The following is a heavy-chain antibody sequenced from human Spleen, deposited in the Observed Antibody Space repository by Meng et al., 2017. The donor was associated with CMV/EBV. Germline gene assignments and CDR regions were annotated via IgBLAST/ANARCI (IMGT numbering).Heavy chain of an antibody. D-gene: IGHD3-22*01. CDR1: GFTFSSYA. CDR2: ISGSGGST. J-gene: IGHJ4*02. V-gene: IGHV3-23*01. CDR3: AKGTYYDSSGYPIGGRYFDY. Sequence: GESLKISCAASGFTFSSYAMSWVRQAPGKELEWVSAISGSGGSTYYADSVKGRFTISRDNSKNTLYLQMNSLRAEDTAVYYCAKGTYYDSSGYPIGGRYFDYWGQGTLVTVSS.